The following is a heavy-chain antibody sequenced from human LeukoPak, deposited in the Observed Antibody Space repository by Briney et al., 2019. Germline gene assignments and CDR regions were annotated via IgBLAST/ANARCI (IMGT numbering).Heavy chain of an antibody. J-gene: IGHJ6*02. CDR1: GFTFSNYW. Sequence: PGGSLRLSCAVSGFTFSNYWMYWVRQGPGKGLVWVSRLNGDGDYTNYEDSVKGRFTISRDNAKNTLYLQMNSLRAEVTAVYYCVRGSNGWSGMDVWGQGTTVTVSS. D-gene: IGHD6-19*01. CDR2: LNGDGDYT. CDR3: VRGSNGWSGMDV. V-gene: IGHV3-74*01.